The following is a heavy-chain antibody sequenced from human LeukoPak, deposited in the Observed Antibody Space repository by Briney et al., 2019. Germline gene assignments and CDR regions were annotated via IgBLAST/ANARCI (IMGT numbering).Heavy chain of an antibody. CDR3: ANLCSLGGKPRGVPISTMDV. CDR1: GFTVSSNY. Sequence: PGGSLRLSCAASGFTVSSNYMSWVRQAPGKGLEWVSSLSGSGGTTYWADSVKGRFTISRDNSKNTLYLQMNSLRAEDTAVYYCANLCSLGGKPRGVPISTMDVWGQGTTVTVSS. CDR2: LSGSGGTT. D-gene: IGHD3-10*01. V-gene: IGHV3-23*01. J-gene: IGHJ6*02.